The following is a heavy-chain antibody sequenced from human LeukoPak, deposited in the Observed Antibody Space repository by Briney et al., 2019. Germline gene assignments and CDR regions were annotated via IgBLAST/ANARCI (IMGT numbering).Heavy chain of an antibody. CDR3: TRSNDYADYLFDY. CDR1: GFTFSGYW. D-gene: IGHD4-17*01. Sequence: GGSLRLSCAASGFTFSGYWMHWVRQVPGKGLVWVSRIYNDGSRTTYAGSVQGRFTISRDNAENTLYLQMNSLRAEDTAVYYCTRSNDYADYLFDYWGQGTLVTVSS. V-gene: IGHV3-74*01. CDR2: IYNDGSRT. J-gene: IGHJ4*02.